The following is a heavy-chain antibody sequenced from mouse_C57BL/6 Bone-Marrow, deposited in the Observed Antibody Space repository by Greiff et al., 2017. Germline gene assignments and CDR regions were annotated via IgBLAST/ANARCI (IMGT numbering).Heavy chain of an antibody. D-gene: IGHD2-4*01. CDR2: FYPGSGSI. Sequence: VKVVESGAELVKPGASVKLSCKASGYIFTEYTIHWVKQRSGQGLEWIGWFYPGSGSIKYNERFKDKATLTADKSSNTGDMELSRLTSEDSAVYFCARHERYYDYEGYFDYWGQGTTLTVSS. J-gene: IGHJ2*01. V-gene: IGHV1-62-2*01. CDR3: ARHERYYDYEGYFDY. CDR1: GYIFTEYT.